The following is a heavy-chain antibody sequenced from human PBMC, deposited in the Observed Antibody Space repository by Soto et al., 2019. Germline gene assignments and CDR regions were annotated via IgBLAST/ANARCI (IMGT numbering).Heavy chain of an antibody. CDR2: ISPYTGNT. D-gene: IGHD3-16*01. J-gene: IGHJ6*02. CDR3: VMVDNYVTPTPQDV. Sequence: QVQLVQSGDEVKKPGASVKVSCKAPGYIFVNYGIAWVRQAPGQGLEWMGWISPYTGNTHSATKIQGRLTITTDTSTSTAYMDLGSLTSDDTAVYYCVMVDNYVTPTPQDVWGQGTTVTVSS. V-gene: IGHV1-18*01. CDR1: GYIFVNYG.